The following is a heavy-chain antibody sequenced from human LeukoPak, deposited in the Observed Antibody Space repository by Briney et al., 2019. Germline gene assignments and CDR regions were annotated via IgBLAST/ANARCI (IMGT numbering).Heavy chain of an antibody. CDR1: GFSFSNYW. CDR3: VRERPALVGYYFDY. V-gene: IGHV3-7*01. J-gene: IGHJ4*02. Sequence: GGSLRLSCAASGFSFSNYWMSWVRQAPGKGLEWVANIKKDGSEKYYVDSVKGRFTISRDNAKTSLYLQMNNLRVEDTAVYYCVRERPALVGYYFDYWGQGTLVTVSS. CDR2: IKKDGSEK. D-gene: IGHD1-26*01.